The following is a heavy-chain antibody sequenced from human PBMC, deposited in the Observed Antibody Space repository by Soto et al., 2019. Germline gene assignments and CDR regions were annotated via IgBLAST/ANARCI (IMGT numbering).Heavy chain of an antibody. V-gene: IGHV3-66*01. Sequence: EVQLVNSGGGLVQPGGSLRLSCAASGFTVSNNYMSWVRQAPGKGLEWVSVIYRGGSTYYADSVKDRFTICRDNSENTLYLQMSSLRAEDTAGYYCARDRFGGLGGIFAEYWGQGTLVTVSS. CDR1: GFTVSNNY. CDR2: IYRGGST. J-gene: IGHJ4*02. CDR3: ARDRFGGLGGIFAEY. D-gene: IGHD1-26*01.